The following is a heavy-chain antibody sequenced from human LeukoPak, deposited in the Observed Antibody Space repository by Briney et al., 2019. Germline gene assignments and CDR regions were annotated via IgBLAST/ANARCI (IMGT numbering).Heavy chain of an antibody. Sequence: PGGSLRLSCAASGFTFGHFWMTWIRQAPGKGLEWVADIKGDGGQKDYVDSVKGRFFISRDNAKNSLFLQMNSLRAEDTAVYYCVKNSGWYRLDSWGQGRLVIVSS. CDR1: GFTFGHFW. V-gene: IGHV3-7*03. D-gene: IGHD6-19*01. CDR2: IKGDGGQK. J-gene: IGHJ4*02. CDR3: VKNSGWYRLDS.